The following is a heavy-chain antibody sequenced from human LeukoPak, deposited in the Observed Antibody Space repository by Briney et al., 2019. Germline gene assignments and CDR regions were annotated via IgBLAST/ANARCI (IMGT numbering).Heavy chain of an antibody. V-gene: IGHV3-15*01. J-gene: IGHJ4*02. CDR2: INYKTNGGTA. CDR3: TTDHRTIYGVVFPDY. CDR1: GFSFNNAW. D-gene: IGHD3-3*01. Sequence: GGSLRLSCAVSGFSFNNAWMSWVRQASGKGLEWVGRINYKTNGGTADYAAAVEGRFTISRDDSNDTLFLQMNSLKTEDTGVYYCTTDHRTIYGVVFPDYWGQGTLVTVSS.